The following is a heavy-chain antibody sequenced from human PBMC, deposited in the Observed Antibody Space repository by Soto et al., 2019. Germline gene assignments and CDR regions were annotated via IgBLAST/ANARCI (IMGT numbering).Heavy chain of an antibody. CDR1: GFTLSRHT. D-gene: IGHD3-22*01. CDR3: VSDYYDTSGYPNNFDM. Sequence: PGGSLSLSCAASGFTLSRHTMNWVRQAPGKGLEWVSFIGSRTSDIYYADSVKGRFTISRDNAKNSLYLDLTRLRAEDTAVYFCVSDYYDTSGYPNNFDMWGQGTMVTVSS. J-gene: IGHJ3*02. V-gene: IGHV3-21*01. CDR2: IGSRTSDI.